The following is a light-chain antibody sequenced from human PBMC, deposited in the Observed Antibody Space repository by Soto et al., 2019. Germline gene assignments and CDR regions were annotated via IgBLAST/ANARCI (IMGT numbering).Light chain of an antibody. CDR1: EGVRNM. CDR2: YAS. J-gene: IGKJ4*01. CDR3: QQFYTWPVT. V-gene: IGKV3-15*01. Sequence: EIVMTQSPATLSVSPGEGVTFSCRASEGVRNMLAWYQHKPGQPPRLLVSYASAGATGVPARFSGSGSGTGFTRTINSLQSEDVALYYCQQFYTWPVTFGGGTKVESK.